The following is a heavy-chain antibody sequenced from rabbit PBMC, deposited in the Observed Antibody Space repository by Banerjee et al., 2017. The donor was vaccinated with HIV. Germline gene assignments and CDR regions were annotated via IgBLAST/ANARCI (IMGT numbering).Heavy chain of an antibody. V-gene: IGHV1S40*01. D-gene: IGHD4-1*01. CDR1: GFSFSNKYV. CDR3: ARDLAGVIGWNFNL. J-gene: IGHJ4*01. CDR2: FDAGSSGNT. Sequence: QSLEESGGGLVKPGASLTLTCTASGFSFSNKYVMCWVRQAPGKGLEWIACFDAGSSGNTYYASWANGRFTISKTSSTTVTLQMTSLTAADTATYFCARDLAGVIGWNFNLWGQGTLVTVS.